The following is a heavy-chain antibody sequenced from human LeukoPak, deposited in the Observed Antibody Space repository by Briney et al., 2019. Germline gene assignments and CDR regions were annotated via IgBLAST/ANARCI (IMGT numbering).Heavy chain of an antibody. CDR2: IYYSGST. D-gene: IGHD3-22*01. Sequence: PSETLSLTCTVSGDSISSGGYYWSWIRQHPGKGLEWIGYIYYSGSTCYNPSLKSRLTISVDTSKNQFSLKLSSVTAADTAVYYCARVYYDSSGYYASLGYYMDVWGKGTTVTVSS. J-gene: IGHJ6*03. CDR1: GDSISSGGYY. CDR3: ARVYYDSSGYYASLGYYMDV. V-gene: IGHV4-31*03.